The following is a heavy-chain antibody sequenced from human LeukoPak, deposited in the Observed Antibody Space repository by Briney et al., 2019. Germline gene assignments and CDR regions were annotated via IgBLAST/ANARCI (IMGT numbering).Heavy chain of an antibody. D-gene: IGHD6-13*01. J-gene: IGHJ4*02. CDR1: GGSISSSSYY. V-gene: IGHV4-61*02. Sequence: SETLSLTCTVSGGSISSSSYYWGWIRQPPGKGLEWIGRIYTSGSTNYNPSLKSRVTISVDTSKNQFSLKLSSVTAADTAVYYCAREKVVGIAAAGTVDYFDYWGQGTLVTVSS. CDR3: AREKVVGIAAAGTVDYFDY. CDR2: IYTSGST.